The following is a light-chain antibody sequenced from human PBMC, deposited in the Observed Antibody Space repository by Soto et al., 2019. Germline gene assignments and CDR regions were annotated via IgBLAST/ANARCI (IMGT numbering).Light chain of an antibody. Sequence: IQVTQSPSLLSASVGDRVTITCRASHDISTYLAWYQQKPGKAPKLLIYAASTLQSGVPSRFSGSGSGTDFTLTISSLQPEDFATYSCQPVNPRTFGQGTRLEIK. V-gene: IGKV1-9*01. J-gene: IGKJ5*01. CDR1: HDISTY. CDR3: QPVNPRT. CDR2: AAS.